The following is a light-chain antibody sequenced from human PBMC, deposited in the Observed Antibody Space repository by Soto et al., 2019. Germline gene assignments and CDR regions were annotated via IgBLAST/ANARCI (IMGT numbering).Light chain of an antibody. CDR1: QSVSSSY. J-gene: IGKJ2*01. V-gene: IGKV3-20*01. CDR3: QQYGNSPPDT. Sequence: EIALTQSPGPLSLSRGERATLSCRASQSVSSSYLAWYQQKPGQAPRLLIYGASSRATGIPDRFSGSGSGTDFTLTISRLEPEDFAVYFCQQYGNSPPDTFGQGTKVDIK. CDR2: GAS.